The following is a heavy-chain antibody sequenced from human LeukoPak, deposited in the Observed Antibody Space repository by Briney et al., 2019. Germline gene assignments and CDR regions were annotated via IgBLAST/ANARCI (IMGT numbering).Heavy chain of an antibody. V-gene: IGHV3-49*04. J-gene: IGHJ4*02. Sequence: GGSLRLSCTASGFTFCDYAMSWVRQAPGKGLEGVGFIKSKAYGGTTEYAASVKGRFTISRDDSKNIAYLQMNSLKTEDTAVYYCSKDITDYWGQGTLVTVSS. CDR2: IKSKAYGGTT. CDR1: GFTFCDYA. CDR3: SKDITDY. D-gene: IGHD1-14*01.